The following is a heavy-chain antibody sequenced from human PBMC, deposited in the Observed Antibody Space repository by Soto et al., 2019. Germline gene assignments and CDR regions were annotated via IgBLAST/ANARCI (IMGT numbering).Heavy chain of an antibody. CDR2: IGTAGDT. V-gene: IGHV3-13*01. J-gene: IGHJ3*02. D-gene: IGHD2-15*01. CDR1: GFTFSSYD. Sequence: PGGSLRLSCAASGFTFSSYDMHWVRKNTGKGLEWVSAIGTAGDTYYPGSVKGRFTISRENAKNSLYLQMNSLRAEDTAVYYCARGCMIAATRGVAFDIWGQGTMVTVSS. CDR3: ARGCMIAATRGVAFDI.